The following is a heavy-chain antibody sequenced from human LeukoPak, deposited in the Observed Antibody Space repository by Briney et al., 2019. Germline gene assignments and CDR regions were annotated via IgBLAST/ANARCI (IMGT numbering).Heavy chain of an antibody. Sequence: ASVKVSCKASGYTFTSYGINWVRQATGQGLEWMGWMNPNSGNTGYAQKFQGRVTMTRNTSISTAYMELSSLRSEDTAVYYCASSTGISLDAFDIWGQGTMVTVSS. V-gene: IGHV1-8*01. CDR3: ASSTGISLDAFDI. D-gene: IGHD1-1*01. J-gene: IGHJ3*02. CDR2: MNPNSGNT. CDR1: GYTFTSYG.